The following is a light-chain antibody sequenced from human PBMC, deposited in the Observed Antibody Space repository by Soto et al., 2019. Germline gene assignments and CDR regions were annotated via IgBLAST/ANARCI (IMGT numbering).Light chain of an antibody. J-gene: IGLJ1*01. V-gene: IGLV2-14*01. CDR2: DVS. Sequence: QSVLTQPASVSGSAGQSITISCTGTSSDVGGYNYVSWYQQHPGKAPKLMIYDVSNRPSGVSNRFSGSKSGNTASLTISGLQAEDEADYYCSSYTSSSTPLFFGTGTKLTVL. CDR1: SSDVGGYNY. CDR3: SSYTSSSTPLF.